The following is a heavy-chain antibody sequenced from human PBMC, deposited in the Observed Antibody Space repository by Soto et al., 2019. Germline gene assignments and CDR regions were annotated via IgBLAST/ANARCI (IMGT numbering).Heavy chain of an antibody. D-gene: IGHD6-19*01. CDR2: INPSGGST. V-gene: IGHV1-46*01. J-gene: IGHJ4*02. CDR3: ARDGPEQWLVRVFDY. Sequence: GASVKVSCKASGYTFTSYYMHWVRQAPGQGLEWMGIINPSGGSTSYAQKFQGRVTMTRDTSTSTVYMELSSLRSEDTAVYYCARDGPEQWLVRVFDYWGQGTLVTVSS. CDR1: GYTFTSYY.